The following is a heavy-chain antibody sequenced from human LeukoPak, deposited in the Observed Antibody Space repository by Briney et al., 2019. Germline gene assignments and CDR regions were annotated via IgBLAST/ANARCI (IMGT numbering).Heavy chain of an antibody. V-gene: IGHV3-7*01. D-gene: IGHD3-22*01. CDR1: GFTLSNYG. J-gene: IGHJ4*02. Sequence: GGTLRLSCAGSGFTLSNYGMSWVRQAPGKGLEWVANIKQDGSEKYYVDSVKGRFTISRDNAKNSLYLQMNSLRAEDTAVYYCARVPGYYYDSSGYYFDYWGQGTLVTVSS. CDR2: IKQDGSEK. CDR3: ARVPGYYYDSSGYYFDY.